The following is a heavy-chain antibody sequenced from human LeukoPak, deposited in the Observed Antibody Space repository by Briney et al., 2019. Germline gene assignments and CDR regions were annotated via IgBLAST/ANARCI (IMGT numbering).Heavy chain of an antibody. V-gene: IGHV3-53*01. Sequence: QSGGSLRLSCKVSGFTVSSNSWSWVRQAPGKGLEWVSFISSGGNTDHSDSVKGRFTISRDNSKNTLYLQMNSLRAEDTAVYYCARAGGLRYSGFPNWFDPWGQGTLVTVSS. D-gene: IGHD3-9*01. J-gene: IGHJ5*02. CDR1: GFTVSSNS. CDR2: ISSGGNT. CDR3: ARAGGLRYSGFPNWFDP.